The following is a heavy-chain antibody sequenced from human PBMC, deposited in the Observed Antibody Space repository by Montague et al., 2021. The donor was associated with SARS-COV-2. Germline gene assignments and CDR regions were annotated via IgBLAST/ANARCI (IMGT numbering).Heavy chain of an antibody. CDR1: GFTFSSYA. Sequence: SLRLSCAASGFTFSSYAMHWVRQAPGKGLEWVAVISYDGSNKYYADSVKGRFTISRDNSKNTLYLQMNSLRAEDTAVYYCARDREITRVRGALLYGMDVWGQGTTVTVSS. V-gene: IGHV3-30-3*01. D-gene: IGHD3-10*01. CDR2: ISYDGSNK. J-gene: IGHJ6*02. CDR3: ARDREITRVRGALLYGMDV.